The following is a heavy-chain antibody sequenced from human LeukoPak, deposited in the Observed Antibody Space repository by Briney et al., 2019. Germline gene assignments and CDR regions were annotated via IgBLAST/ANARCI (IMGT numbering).Heavy chain of an antibody. V-gene: IGHV4-4*02. CDR1: GGSISSSNW. CDR3: ARVNVQPSNWFDP. Sequence: TSGTLSLTCAVSGGSISSSNWWSWVRQPPGKGLERIGEIYHSGSTNYNPSLKSRATISVDKSKNQFSLKLSSVTAADTAVYYCARVNVQPSNWFDPWGQGTLVTVSS. D-gene: IGHD1-1*01. CDR2: IYHSGST. J-gene: IGHJ5*02.